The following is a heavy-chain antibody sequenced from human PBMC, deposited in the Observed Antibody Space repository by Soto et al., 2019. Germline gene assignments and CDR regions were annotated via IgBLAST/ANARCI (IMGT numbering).Heavy chain of an antibody. Sequence: QVQLVESGGGVVQPGRSLRLSCAASGFIFNTYDMHWVRQAPGKGLEWVAVISYDGSNKYYADSVKGRLNISRDNSKKMXYXPMNSQRPEDTAVYYGAKGQHCSSPSCYFYYYGMDVWGQGTKVAVSS. J-gene: IGHJ6*02. CDR1: GFIFNTYD. D-gene: IGHD2-2*01. CDR3: AKGQHCSSPSCYFYYYGMDV. CDR2: ISYDGSNK. V-gene: IGHV3-30*18.